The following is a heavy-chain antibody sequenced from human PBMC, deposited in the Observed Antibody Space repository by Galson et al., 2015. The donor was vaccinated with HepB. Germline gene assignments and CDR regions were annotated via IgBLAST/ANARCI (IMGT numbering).Heavy chain of an antibody. CDR2: INHIGGT. CDR3: ARRGGSRLTATFDL. D-gene: IGHD2-15*01. Sequence: LSLTCAVSGGSFSGPYWTWIRQSPDKGLEWIGEINHIGGTNYNPSLKSRATLSVDTSRKQFSLKLRSLNAADTAVYYCARRGGSRLTATFDLWGQGVVVTVSS. V-gene: IGHV4-34*01. J-gene: IGHJ4*02. CDR1: GGSFSGPY.